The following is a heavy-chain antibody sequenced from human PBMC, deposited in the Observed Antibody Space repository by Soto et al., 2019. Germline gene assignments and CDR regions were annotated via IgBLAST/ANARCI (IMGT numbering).Heavy chain of an antibody. CDR1: GFTFSNAW. V-gene: IGHV3-15*07. CDR3: TTCELELRRGNAFDI. D-gene: IGHD1-7*01. J-gene: IGHJ3*02. Sequence: GGSLRLSCAASGFTFSNAWMNWVRQAPGKGLEWVGRIKSKTDGGTTDYAAPVKGRFTISRDDSKNTLYLQMNSLKTEDTAVYYCTTCELELRRGNAFDIWGQGTMVTVSS. CDR2: IKSKTDGGTT.